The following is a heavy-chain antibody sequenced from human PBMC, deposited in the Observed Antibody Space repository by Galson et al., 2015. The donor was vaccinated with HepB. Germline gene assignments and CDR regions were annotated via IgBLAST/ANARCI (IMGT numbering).Heavy chain of an antibody. CDR3: ARGGGSGQADY. Sequence: SLRLSCEASGFTFSTYSMHWVRQAPGKGLEWVSSISRSSSYIYYAVSVQGRFTISRDNAKNSLYLQMNSLRAEDTAVYYCARGGGSGQADYWGQGTLVTVSS. CDR2: ISRSSSYI. D-gene: IGHD1-26*01. J-gene: IGHJ4*02. CDR1: GFTFSTYS. V-gene: IGHV3-21*01.